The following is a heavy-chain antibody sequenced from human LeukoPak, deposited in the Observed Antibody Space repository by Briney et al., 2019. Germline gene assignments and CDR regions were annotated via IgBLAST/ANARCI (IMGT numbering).Heavy chain of an antibody. CDR1: GYSFTDYY. D-gene: IGHD7-27*01. CDR3: ARATGDRSLLNYYYGMDV. CDR2: IKPDSGGP. Sequence: GASVKVSCKASGYSFTDYYMHWVRQAPGQGLEWMGYIKPDSGGPSYAQKFQGRVTMTRDTSISAAYLELSGLRSEDTAVYYCARATGDRSLLNYYYGMDVWGQGTTVTVSS. J-gene: IGHJ6*02. V-gene: IGHV1-2*02.